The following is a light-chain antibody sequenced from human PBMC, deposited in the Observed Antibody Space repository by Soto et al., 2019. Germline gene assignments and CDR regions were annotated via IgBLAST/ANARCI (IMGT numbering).Light chain of an antibody. CDR1: QSISSR. CDR2: DAS. V-gene: IGKV1-5*01. CDR3: QQYNSYSVT. J-gene: IGKJ1*01. Sequence: DIQMTQSPSTLSASVGDRVTITCRASQSISSRLAWYQQKPGKAPKFLVYDASNLESGVPSRFSGRGSGTEFTLTISSXQPDDFATYYCQQYNSYSVTFGQGTKVDIK.